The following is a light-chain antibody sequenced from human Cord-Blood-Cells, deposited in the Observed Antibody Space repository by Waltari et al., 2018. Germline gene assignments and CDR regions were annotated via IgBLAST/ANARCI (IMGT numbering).Light chain of an antibody. CDR2: DAS. CDR1: PGLSSA. V-gene: IGKV1-13*02. J-gene: IGKJ5*01. Sequence: GDRVTITCRASPGLSSALAWYQQKPGKAPKLLIYDASSLESGVPSRFSGSGSGTDFTLTISSLQAEDFATYYCQQFNSYPITFGQGTRLDIK. CDR3: QQFNSYPIT.